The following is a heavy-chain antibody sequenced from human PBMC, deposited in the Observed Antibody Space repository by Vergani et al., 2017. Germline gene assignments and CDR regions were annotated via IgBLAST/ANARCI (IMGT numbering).Heavy chain of an antibody. Sequence: QLHLQESGPGLVKPSETLSLTCTVSGGSITSSSYYWGWIRQPPGQGQEWIGNINHSGGAYYNPSLKGRVTISFDTSKNQFSLEVTSVTAADTAVYYCAGCFRDEGMVYGGTIENWFDPWGQGTLVTVSS. D-gene: IGHD2-8*01. CDR3: AGCFRDEGMVYGGTIENWFDP. V-gene: IGHV4-39*01. J-gene: IGHJ5*02. CDR1: GGSITSSSYY. CDR2: INHSGGA.